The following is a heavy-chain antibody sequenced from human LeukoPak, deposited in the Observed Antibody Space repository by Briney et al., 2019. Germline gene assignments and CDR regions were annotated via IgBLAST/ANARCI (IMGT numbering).Heavy chain of an antibody. J-gene: IGHJ4*02. Sequence: KASETLSLTCTVSGGSISSYYWSWIRQPPGKGLEWIGYIYYSGSTNYNPSLKSRVTISVDTSKNQFSLKLRSVTAADTAVYYCAGYSGYDSVSDYWGQGTLVTVSS. CDR2: IYYSGST. V-gene: IGHV4-59*01. CDR3: AGYSGYDSVSDY. CDR1: GGSISSYY. D-gene: IGHD5-12*01.